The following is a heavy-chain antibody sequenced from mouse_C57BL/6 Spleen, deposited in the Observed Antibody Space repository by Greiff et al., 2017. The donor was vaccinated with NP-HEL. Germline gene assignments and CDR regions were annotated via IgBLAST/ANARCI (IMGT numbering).Heavy chain of an antibody. CDR1: GYTFTDYY. CDR2: INPYNGGT. CDR3: ARGPYGNPLYAMDY. J-gene: IGHJ4*01. D-gene: IGHD2-1*01. V-gene: IGHV1-19*01. Sequence: EVQLQQSGPVLVKPGASVKMSCKASGYTFTDYYMNWVKQSHGKSLEWIGVINPYNGGTSYNQKFKRKATLTVDKSSSTAYMELNSLTSEDSAVYYCARGPYGNPLYAMDYWGQGTSVTVSS.